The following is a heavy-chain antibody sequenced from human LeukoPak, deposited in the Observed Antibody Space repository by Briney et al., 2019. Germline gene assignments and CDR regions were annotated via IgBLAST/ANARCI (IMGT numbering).Heavy chain of an antibody. CDR2: ITGGGGST. J-gene: IGHJ4*02. V-gene: IGHV3-23*01. CDR1: GFTFSSFA. CDR3: ARGQKQLWLHKDY. Sequence: SGGSLRLSCAASGFTFSSFAMSWVRQAPGKGLEWVSAITGGGGSTHYADSVKGRFTISRDNSKNTLYLQMNSLRVEDTAVYYCARGQKQLWLHKDYWGQGTLVTVSS. D-gene: IGHD5-18*01.